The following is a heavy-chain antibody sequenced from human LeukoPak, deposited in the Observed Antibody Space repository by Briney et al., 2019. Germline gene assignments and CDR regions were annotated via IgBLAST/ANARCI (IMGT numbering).Heavy chain of an antibody. CDR3: ARQAYGSHFDAFDI. CDR2: IYPDDSET. J-gene: IGHJ3*02. V-gene: IGHV5-51*01. Sequence: GESLQISCKASGYRFTSDYIGGVRPMPGKGLGGMGIIYPDDSETNYSPSFQGQVSISVDKSITTAYLQWSSLKASDTAIYYCARQAYGSHFDAFDIWGQGTMVTISS. D-gene: IGHD3-22*01. CDR1: GYRFTSDY.